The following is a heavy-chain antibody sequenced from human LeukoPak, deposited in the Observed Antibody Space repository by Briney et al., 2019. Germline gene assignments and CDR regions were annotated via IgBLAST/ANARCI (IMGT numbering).Heavy chain of an antibody. Sequence: GGSLRLSCVASGLTFSNYAMSWVRQAPGKGLEWVSGISGDSGGTNYADSVKGRFTISRDNSKNTLYLQMNSLRAEDTAAYYCAKDGGPTVFYYFDSWGQGTLVTVSS. V-gene: IGHV3-23*01. J-gene: IGHJ4*02. CDR3: AKDGGPTVFYYFDS. CDR1: GLTFSNYA. D-gene: IGHD1-1*01. CDR2: ISGDSGGT.